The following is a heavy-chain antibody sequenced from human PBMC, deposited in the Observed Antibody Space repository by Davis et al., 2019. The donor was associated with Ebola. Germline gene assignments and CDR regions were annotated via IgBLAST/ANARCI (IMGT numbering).Heavy chain of an antibody. D-gene: IGHD2-21*02. CDR2: IYHSGST. CDR3: ARGLAYCGGDCFLNWFDP. J-gene: IGHJ5*02. Sequence: PSETLSLTCAVSGGSISSGGYSWSWIRQPPGKGLEWIGYIYHSGSTYYNPSLKSRVTISVDRSKNQFSLKLSSVTAADTAVYYCARGLAYCGGDCFLNWFDPWGQGTLVTVSS. CDR1: GGSISSGGYS. V-gene: IGHV4-30-2*01.